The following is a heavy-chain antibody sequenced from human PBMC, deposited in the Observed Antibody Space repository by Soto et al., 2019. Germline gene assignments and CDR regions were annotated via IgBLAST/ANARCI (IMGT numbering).Heavy chain of an antibody. Sequence: QLQLQESGSGLVKLSQTLSLTCAVSGGSISNGGYSWSWIRQPPGKGLEWIGYIYHSGSTYYNPSLKSRVTISVDRSKNQFSLKLSSVTAADTAVYYCAGGPGVARNYWGQGTLVTVSS. V-gene: IGHV4-30-2*01. CDR2: IYHSGST. J-gene: IGHJ4*02. D-gene: IGHD5-12*01. CDR3: AGGPGVARNY. CDR1: GGSISNGGYS.